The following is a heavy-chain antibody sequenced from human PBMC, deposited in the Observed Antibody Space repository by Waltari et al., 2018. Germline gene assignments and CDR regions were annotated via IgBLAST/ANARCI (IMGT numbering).Heavy chain of an antibody. J-gene: IGHJ4*02. V-gene: IGHV4-34*01. CDR1: GGSFSGYY. D-gene: IGHD6-19*01. CDR2: INHSGST. Sequence: QVQLQQWGAGLLKPSETLSLTCAVYGGSFSGYYWSWIRQPPGKGLEWIGEINHSGSTNYNPSLKSRVTISVDTSKNQFSLKLSSVTAADTAVYYCARGLGGIDIAVAGPFDYWGQGTLVTVSS. CDR3: ARGLGGIDIAVAGPFDY.